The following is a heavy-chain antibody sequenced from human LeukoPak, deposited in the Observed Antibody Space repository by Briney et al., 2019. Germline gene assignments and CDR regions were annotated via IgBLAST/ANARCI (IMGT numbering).Heavy chain of an antibody. V-gene: IGHV4-34*01. CDR3: AASWKTGDTVVVAGAS. D-gene: IGHD2-2*01. CDR2: IYHSGST. CDR1: GGSFSGYY. Sequence: PSETLSLTCAVYGGSFSGYYWSWIRQPPGKGLEWIGYIYHSGSTYYNPSLKSRVTISVDTSKNQFSLRLSSVTAADTAVYYCAASWKTGDTVVVAGASWGQGTLVTVSS. J-gene: IGHJ5*02.